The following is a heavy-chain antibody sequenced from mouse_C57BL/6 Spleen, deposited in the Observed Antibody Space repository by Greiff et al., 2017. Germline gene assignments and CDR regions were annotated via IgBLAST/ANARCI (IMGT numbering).Heavy chain of an antibody. J-gene: IGHJ4*01. CDR1: GFTFSDYG. CDR3: ARGAGDYAMDY. Sequence: DVKLVESGGGLVKPGGSLKLSCAASGFTFSDYGMHWVRQAPEKGLEWVAYISSGSSTIYYADTVKGRFTISRDNAKNTLFLQMTSLRSEDTAMYYCARGAGDYAMDYWGQGTSVTVSS. V-gene: IGHV5-17*01. CDR2: ISSGSSTI.